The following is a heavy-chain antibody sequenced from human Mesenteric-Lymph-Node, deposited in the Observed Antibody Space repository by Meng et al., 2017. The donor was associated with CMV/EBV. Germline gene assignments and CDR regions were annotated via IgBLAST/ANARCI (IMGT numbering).Heavy chain of an antibody. CDR1: GFTFSSYA. CDR3: ARAPTSYDILTGYFPNGLDV. Sequence: GGSLRLSCAASGFTFSSYAMHWVRQAPGKGLEWVAVISYDGSNKYYADSVKGRFTISRDNSKNTLYLQMNSLRAEDTAVYYCARAPTSYDILTGYFPNGLDVWGQGTTVTVSS. V-gene: IGHV3-30-3*01. CDR2: ISYDGSNK. J-gene: IGHJ6*02. D-gene: IGHD3-9*01.